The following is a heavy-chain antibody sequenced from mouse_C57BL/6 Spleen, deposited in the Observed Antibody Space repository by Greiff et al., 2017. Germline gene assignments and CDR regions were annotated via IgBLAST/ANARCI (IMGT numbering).Heavy chain of an antibody. D-gene: IGHD2-13*01. CDR2: IYPGGGDT. V-gene: IGHV1-82*01. J-gene: IGHJ2*01. Sequence: QVQLQQSGPELVKPGASVKISCKASGYAFSSSWMNWVKQRPGKGLEWIGRIYPGGGDTNYNGKFKGKATLTADKSSSTAYMQLSSLTSEDSAVYFCARGDYFDYWGQGTTLTVSS. CDR1: GYAFSSSW. CDR3: ARGDYFDY.